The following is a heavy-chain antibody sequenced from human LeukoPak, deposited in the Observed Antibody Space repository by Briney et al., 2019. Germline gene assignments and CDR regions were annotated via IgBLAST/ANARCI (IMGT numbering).Heavy chain of an antibody. CDR1: GGSISSYY. CDR3: ARQTAKNVDTARFDY. J-gene: IGHJ4*02. D-gene: IGHD5-18*01. Sequence: SETLSLTCTVSGGSISSYYWSWIRQPPGKGLEWIGYIYYSGTTNYNPSLKSRVTISVDTSKNQFSLKLSSVTAADTAVYYCARQTAKNVDTARFDYWGQGTLVTVSS. CDR2: IYYSGTT. V-gene: IGHV4-59*01.